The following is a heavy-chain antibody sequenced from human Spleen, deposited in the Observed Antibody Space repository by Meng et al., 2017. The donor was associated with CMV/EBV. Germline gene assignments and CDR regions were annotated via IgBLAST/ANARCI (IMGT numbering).Heavy chain of an antibody. CDR1: GYTFTGYS. J-gene: IGHJ5*02. V-gene: IGHV1-2*06. CDR3: ARIQWLDNWFDP. D-gene: IGHD6-19*01. Sequence: QVQLVQSGAEVKKPGAAVKVYCKASGYTFTGYSLHWVRQAPGQGLEWMGRINPDSGGANYAQKFQGRVTMTRDTSISTAYMELRRLRFDDTAVYYCARIQWLDNWFDPWGQGTLVTVSS. CDR2: INPDSGGA.